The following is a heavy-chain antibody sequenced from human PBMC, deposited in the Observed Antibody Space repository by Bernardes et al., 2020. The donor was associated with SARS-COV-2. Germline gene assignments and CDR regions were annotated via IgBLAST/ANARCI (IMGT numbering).Heavy chain of an antibody. CDR2: MNPDNGNT. Sequence: ASVKVSCKASGYTFISYVINWVRQATGQGLEWMGWMNPDNGNTGYSQKFQGRVTMTRDTSISTAYMELTSLTPEDTAVYYCARTNISSAGQAFGYWGRGTLVTVSA. V-gene: IGHV1-8*01. J-gene: IGHJ4*02. CDR1: GYTFISYV. CDR3: ARTNISSAGQAFGY. D-gene: IGHD6-6*01.